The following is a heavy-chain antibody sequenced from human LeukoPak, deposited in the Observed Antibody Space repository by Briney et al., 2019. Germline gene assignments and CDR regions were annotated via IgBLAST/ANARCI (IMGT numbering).Heavy chain of an antibody. V-gene: IGHV3-15*01. CDR2: IKSKTDGGTT. Sequence: GGSLRLSCAASGFTFSNAWMSWVRQAPGKGLEWVGRIKSKTDGGTTDYAAPVKGRFTISGDDSKNTLYLQMNSLKTEDTAVYYCTTDRRGNWNYEHWGQGTLVTVSS. CDR3: TTDRRGNWNYEH. D-gene: IGHD1-7*01. J-gene: IGHJ1*01. CDR1: GFTFSNAW.